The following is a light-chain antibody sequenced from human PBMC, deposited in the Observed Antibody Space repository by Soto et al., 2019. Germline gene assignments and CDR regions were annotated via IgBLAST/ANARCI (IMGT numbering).Light chain of an antibody. J-gene: IGLJ1*01. Sequence: QSVLTQPASVSGSPGQSITISCTGTSSDVGGYNYVSWYQQHPGKAPKLMIYEVTNRPSGVSNRFSGSKSGNTASLTISGLQADDEADYYCSSYTSSITYLFGTGTKLTVL. CDR3: SSYTSSITYL. CDR1: SSDVGGYNY. CDR2: EVT. V-gene: IGLV2-14*01.